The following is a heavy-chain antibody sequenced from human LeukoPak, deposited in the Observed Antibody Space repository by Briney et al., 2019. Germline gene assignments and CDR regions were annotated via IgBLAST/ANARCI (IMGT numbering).Heavy chain of an antibody. CDR1: GFTFSRYW. D-gene: IGHD6-13*01. J-gene: IGHJ4*02. CDR3: ARGIVVAAGIDY. Sequence: AGGSLRLSCATSGFTFSRYWINWVRQAPGKGLEWVANIKPDGSEKYYVDSVKGRFTISRGNAKNSLFLQMNSLRAEDTAVYYCARGIVVAAGIDYWGQGTLVTVSS. CDR2: IKPDGSEK. V-gene: IGHV3-7*01.